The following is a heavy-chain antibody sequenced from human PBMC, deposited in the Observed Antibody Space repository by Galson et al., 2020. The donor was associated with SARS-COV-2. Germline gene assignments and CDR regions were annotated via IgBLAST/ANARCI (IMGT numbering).Heavy chain of an antibody. J-gene: IGHJ6*02. CDR2: ISSSSSYV. D-gene: IGHD3-22*01. V-gene: IGHV3-21*01. CDR3: AGDSSGSYYYYYGMDV. CDR1: GSTFSAYS. Sequence: GGSLRLSCEASGSTFSAYSMNWVRQAPGKGPEWVSSISSSSSYVYYADSVKGRFPISRDNAKNSLYLQMNSLRAEDTAVHYCAGDSSGSYYYYYGMDVWGQGTTVTVSS.